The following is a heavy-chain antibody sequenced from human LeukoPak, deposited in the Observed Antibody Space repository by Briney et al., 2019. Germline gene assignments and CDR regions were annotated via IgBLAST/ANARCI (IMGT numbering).Heavy chain of an antibody. CDR1: GYTFTGYY. D-gene: IGHD3-22*01. J-gene: IGHJ4*02. CDR2: INTNTGNP. V-gene: IGHV7-4-1*02. Sequence: ASVKVSCKASGYTFTGYYMHWVRQAPGQGLEWMGWINTNTGNPTYAQGFTGRFVFSLDTSVSTAYLQISSLKAEDTAVYYCARDRDYDSSGYYAPLGYWGQGTLVTVSS. CDR3: ARDRDYDSSGYYAPLGY.